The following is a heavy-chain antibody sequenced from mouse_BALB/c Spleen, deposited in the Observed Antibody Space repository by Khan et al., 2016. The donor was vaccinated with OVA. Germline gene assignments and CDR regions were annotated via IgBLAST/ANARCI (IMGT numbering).Heavy chain of an antibody. CDR1: GFTFSSYG. Sequence: EVQLVESGGGLVQPGGSLKLSCAASGFTFSSYGMPWVRQTPDKRLELVATINSNGGSTYYPDSVKGRSTISRDNATNTPYLQLSSLKSEDTAVYYGDNMARTINWGQGTTLTVSS. CDR3: DNMARTIN. D-gene: IGHD1-3*01. CDR2: INSNGGST. J-gene: IGHJ2*01. V-gene: IGHV5-6-3*01.